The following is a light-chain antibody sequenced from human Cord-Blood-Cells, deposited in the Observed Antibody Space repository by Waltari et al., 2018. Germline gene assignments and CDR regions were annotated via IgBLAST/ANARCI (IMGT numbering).Light chain of an antibody. Sequence: EIVLTQSPGTLYLSPGERATLSCRASQSVSSSYLAWYQQKPGQAPRLLIYGASSRGTGIPDRFIGSGSGTDFTLTISRLEPEDFAVYYCQQYGSSPYTFGQGTKLEIK. CDR3: QQYGSSPYT. V-gene: IGKV3-20*01. J-gene: IGKJ2*01. CDR2: GAS. CDR1: QSVSSSY.